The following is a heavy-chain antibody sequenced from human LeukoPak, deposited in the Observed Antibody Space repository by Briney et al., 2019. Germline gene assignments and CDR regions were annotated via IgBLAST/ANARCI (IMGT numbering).Heavy chain of an antibody. CDR2: IKEDGSEK. CDR3: AREVAVAVPVY. J-gene: IGHJ1*01. D-gene: IGHD6-19*01. CDR1: GFTFSSYW. V-gene: IGHV3-7*01. Sequence: GGSLRLSCAASGFTFSSYWMSWVRQAPGKGLEWVANIKEDGSEKYYVDSVKGRFTISRDNAKNSLYLQMNSLRAEDTAVYYCAREVAVAVPVYWGQGTLVTVSS.